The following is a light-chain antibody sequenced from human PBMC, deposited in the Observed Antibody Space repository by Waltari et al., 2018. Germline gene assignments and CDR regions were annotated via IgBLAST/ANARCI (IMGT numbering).Light chain of an antibody. CDR2: KAS. V-gene: IGKV1D-16*01. CDR3: LQYSSSPYS. J-gene: IGKJ2*03. Sequence: DIQMTQSPSSLSASVGYTVTITCRASQSISSWLAWYQQKPGKAPEFLIYKASSLQGGVPSRFSGSGSGTDFTLTISSLQPEDFATYYCLQYSSSPYSFGQGTKVEIK. CDR1: QSISSW.